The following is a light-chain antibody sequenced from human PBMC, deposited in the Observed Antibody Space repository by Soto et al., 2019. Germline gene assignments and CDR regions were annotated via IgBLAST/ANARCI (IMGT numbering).Light chain of an antibody. CDR1: SSDVGGYNY. J-gene: IGLJ2*01. CDR2: XXX. CDR3: SSFAGNNNLV. V-gene: IGLV2-8*01. Sequence: QSALTQPPSASGSPGQSVTISCTGTSSDVGGYNYVSWYQQHPGKAPKLMISXXXXXXXXXXXXXXXSKSGNTASLTVSGXXAXXXXXXYCSSFAGNNNLVFGGGTKLTVL.